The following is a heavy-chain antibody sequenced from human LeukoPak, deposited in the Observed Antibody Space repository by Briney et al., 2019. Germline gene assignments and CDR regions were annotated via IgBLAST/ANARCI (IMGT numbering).Heavy chain of an antibody. J-gene: IGHJ4*02. CDR3: ARIYCSGGSCYSCDY. Sequence: GESLQISCQGSGYSFTSYWIGWVRQMPGKGLEWMGIIYPGDSDTRYSPSFQGQVTISADKSISTAYLQWSSLKASDTAMYYCARIYCSGGSCYSCDYWGQGTLVTVSS. V-gene: IGHV5-51*01. D-gene: IGHD2-15*01. CDR2: IYPGDSDT. CDR1: GYSFTSYW.